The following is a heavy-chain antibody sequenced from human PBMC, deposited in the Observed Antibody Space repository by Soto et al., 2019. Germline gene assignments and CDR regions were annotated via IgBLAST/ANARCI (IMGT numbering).Heavy chain of an antibody. CDR2: IYYSGTT. Sequence: QLQLQESGPGLVKPSETLSLTCTVSGGSISSSSYYWGWIRQPPGEGLEWIGSIYYSGTTYSNPSLKTRLTISVDTSQSQFSLKLSSLTAANTAVYYCAGLGTLAPYFWGQVTLVTVSS. D-gene: IGHD1-1*01. CDR3: AGLGTLAPYF. CDR1: GGSISSSSYY. J-gene: IGHJ4*02. V-gene: IGHV4-39*01.